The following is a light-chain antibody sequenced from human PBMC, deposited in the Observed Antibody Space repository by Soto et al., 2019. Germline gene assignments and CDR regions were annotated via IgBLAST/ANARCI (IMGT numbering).Light chain of an antibody. CDR3: SSYAGINNLGV. CDR1: SSDVGGYKY. V-gene: IGLV2-8*01. J-gene: IGLJ1*01. Sequence: QSALTQPPSPSGSPGQSVTISSTGTSSDVGGYKYVSWYQQHPGKAPKLMIFEVNKRPSGVPDRFSGSKSGNTASLTVSGLQAEDEADYYCSSYAGINNLGVFGTGTKLTVL. CDR2: EVN.